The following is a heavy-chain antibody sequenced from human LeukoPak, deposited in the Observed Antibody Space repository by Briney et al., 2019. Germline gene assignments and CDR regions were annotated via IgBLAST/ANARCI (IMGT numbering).Heavy chain of an antibody. CDR2: ISAYNGNT. J-gene: IGHJ3*02. CDR1: GYTFISHG. V-gene: IGHV1-18*01. D-gene: IGHD6-19*01. CDR3: ARDYVYYNSGWDDTFDI. Sequence: ASVKVSCKASGYTFISHGISWVRQAPGQGLEWMGWISAYNGNTNYAQKFQGRVIMTTDTSTSTAYMELRSLRSDDTAVYYCARDYVYYNSGWDDTFDIWGQGTMVTVSS.